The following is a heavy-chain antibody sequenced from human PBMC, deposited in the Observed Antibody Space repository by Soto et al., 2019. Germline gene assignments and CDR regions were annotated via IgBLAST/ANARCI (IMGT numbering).Heavy chain of an antibody. J-gene: IGHJ4*02. CDR2: IVVGSGNT. CDR1: GFTFTSSA. D-gene: IGHD4-17*01. V-gene: IGHV1-58*01. Sequence: SVKVSFKASGFTFTSSAVQWVRQARGQRLEWIGWIVVGSGNTNYAQKFQERVTITRDMSTSTAYMELSSLGSEDTAVYYCAARNRRYGDYVFDYWGQGTLVTVSS. CDR3: AARNRRYGDYVFDY.